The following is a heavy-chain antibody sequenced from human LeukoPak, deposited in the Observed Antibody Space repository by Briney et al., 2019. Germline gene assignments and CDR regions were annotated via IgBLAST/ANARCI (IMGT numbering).Heavy chain of an antibody. D-gene: IGHD6-6*01. CDR2: MNPNSGNT. CDR3: ARSGIARLAARPDWFDP. CDR1: AYTLTSYD. J-gene: IGHJ5*02. V-gene: IGHV1-8*01. Sequence: ASVKVSCKASAYTLTSYDINWVRQATGQGLEWMGWMNPNSGNTGYAQKFQGRVTMTRDTSISTAYMELSRLRSDDTAVYYCARSGIARLAARPDWFDPWGQGTLVTVSS.